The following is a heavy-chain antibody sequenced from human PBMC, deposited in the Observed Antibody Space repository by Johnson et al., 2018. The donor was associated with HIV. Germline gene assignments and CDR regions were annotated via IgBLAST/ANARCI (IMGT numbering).Heavy chain of an antibody. J-gene: IGHJ3*02. V-gene: IGHV3-11*01. CDR3: ARDLKSDYDSSGYFDAFDI. CDR2: ISSSGSTI. Sequence: VQLVESGGGVVQPGRSLRLSCAASGFIFSDYYMSWIRQAPGKGLEWVSYISSSGSTIYYADSVKGRFTISRDNAKNSLYLQMNSLRAEETALYYWARDLKSDYDSSGYFDAFDIWGQGTMVTVSS. D-gene: IGHD3-22*01. CDR1: GFIFSDYY.